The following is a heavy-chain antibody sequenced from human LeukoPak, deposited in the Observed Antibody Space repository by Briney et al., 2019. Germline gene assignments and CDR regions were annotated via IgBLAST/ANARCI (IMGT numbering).Heavy chain of an antibody. CDR1: GYTFTSYD. Sequence: ASVKVSCKASGYTFTSYDIHWVRQATGQGLEWMGRMNPNRGDTDYAQKFQGRVTMTEDTSTDTAYMELSSLRSEDTAVYYCATDRMAGNIVVPAEDAFDIWGQGTMVTVSS. D-gene: IGHD2-2*01. CDR3: ATDRMAGNIVVPAEDAFDI. J-gene: IGHJ3*02. CDR2: MNPNRGDT. V-gene: IGHV1-8*01.